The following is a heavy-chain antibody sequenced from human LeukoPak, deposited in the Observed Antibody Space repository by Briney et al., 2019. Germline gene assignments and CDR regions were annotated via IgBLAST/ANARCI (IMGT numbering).Heavy chain of an antibody. V-gene: IGHV4-59*01. Sequence: SETLSLTCTVSGASISSYYWSWIRQPPGKGLEWIGYIYYSGSTNYNPSLKSRVTISVDTSKNQFSLKLSSVTAADTAMYYCARENFVYGSGSYDYWGQGTLVTVSS. CDR2: IYYSGST. D-gene: IGHD3-10*01. CDR1: GASISSYY. CDR3: ARENFVYGSGSYDY. J-gene: IGHJ4*02.